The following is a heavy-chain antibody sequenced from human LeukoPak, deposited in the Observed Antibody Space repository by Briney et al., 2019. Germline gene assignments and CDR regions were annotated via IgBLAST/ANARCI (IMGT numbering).Heavy chain of an antibody. D-gene: IGHD3-10*01. CDR1: GGSFSGYY. V-gene: IGHV4-34*01. Sequence: SETLSLTCAVYGGSFSGYYWSWIRQPPGKGLEWIGEINHSGSTNYNPSLKSRVTISVDTSKNQFSLKLSSVTAADTAVYYCARGLLWFGESWFDPWGQETLVTVSS. CDR3: ARGLLWFGESWFDP. CDR2: INHSGST. J-gene: IGHJ5*02.